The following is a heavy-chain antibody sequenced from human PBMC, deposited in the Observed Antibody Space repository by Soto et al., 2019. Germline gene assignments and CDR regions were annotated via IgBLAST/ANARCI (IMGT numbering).Heavy chain of an antibody. CDR1: GFALTVSA. CDR3: AAAAYYDSNSYIADRGNFDL. CDR2: IVVGSGNT. Sequence: SLKGSCKTFGFALTVSAVECVRKARGQRLEWIGWIVVGSGNTFYAQKSQERVTITSDVSTSTAYMELSSLRSEDSAIYYCAAAAYYDSNSYIADRGNFDLLVRRTLVPGSS. V-gene: IGHV1-58*01. D-gene: IGHD3-22*01. J-gene: IGHJ2*01.